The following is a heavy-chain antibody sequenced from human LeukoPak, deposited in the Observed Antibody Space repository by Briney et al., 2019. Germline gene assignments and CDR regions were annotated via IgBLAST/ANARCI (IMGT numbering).Heavy chain of an antibody. V-gene: IGHV4-59*01. J-gene: IGHJ3*02. CDR2: IYYSGST. CDR3: ARGPYCSGGSCYLRAYAFDI. D-gene: IGHD2-15*01. CDR1: GGSISSYC. Sequence: PSETLSLTCTVSGGSISSYCWSWIRQPPGKGLEWIGYIYYSGSTNYNPSLKSRVTISVDTSKNQFSLKLSSVTAADTAVYYCARGPYCSGGSCYLRAYAFDIWGQGTMVTVSS.